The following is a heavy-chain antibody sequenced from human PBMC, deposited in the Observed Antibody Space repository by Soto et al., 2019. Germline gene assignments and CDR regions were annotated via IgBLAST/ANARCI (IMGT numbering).Heavy chain of an antibody. CDR3: ARYVRTVTTAVPDY. Sequence: QVQLVQSGVEVEQPGASVKVSCKASGYTFTSYGVSWVRQATGQGLEWMGWISAYNGNTNYAQKFQGRVTMTTDTATRTADMELMSLRTDDTAVYYGARYVRTVTTAVPDYWGQGTLVTVSS. J-gene: IGHJ4*02. V-gene: IGHV1-18*01. CDR1: GYTFTSYG. D-gene: IGHD3-10*02. CDR2: ISAYNGNT.